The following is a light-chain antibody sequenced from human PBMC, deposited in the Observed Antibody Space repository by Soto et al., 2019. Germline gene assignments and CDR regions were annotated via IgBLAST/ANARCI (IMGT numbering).Light chain of an antibody. CDR1: QSVGNN. CDR3: QQYSYWPLT. CDR2: ATS. J-gene: IGKJ4*01. Sequence: EIVVTQSPATLSVSPGERATLSCRASQSVGNNFAWYQQKPGQAPRLLIFATSTRATGVPARFSGSGSGTEFTLTISSLQSEDFAVYYCQQYSYWPLTFGGGTKVEIE. V-gene: IGKV3-15*01.